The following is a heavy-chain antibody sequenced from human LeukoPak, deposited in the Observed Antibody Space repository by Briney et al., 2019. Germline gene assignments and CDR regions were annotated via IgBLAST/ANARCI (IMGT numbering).Heavy chain of an antibody. CDR3: ARDSQLWSFDY. CDR1: GGSVSSGSYY. CDR2: IYYSGST. Sequence: PSETLSLTCTVSGGSVSSGSYYWSWIRQPPGKGLEWIGYIYYSGSTNYNPSLKSRVTISVDTSKNQFSLELSSVTAADTAVYYCARDSQLWSFDYWGQGTLVTVSS. D-gene: IGHD5-18*01. J-gene: IGHJ4*02. V-gene: IGHV4-61*01.